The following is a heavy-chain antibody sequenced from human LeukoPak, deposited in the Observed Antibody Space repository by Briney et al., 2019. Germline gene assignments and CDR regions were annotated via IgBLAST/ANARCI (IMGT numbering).Heavy chain of an antibody. Sequence: QTSETLSLTCTVSGGSISSYYWSWIRQPPGKGLEWIGYICYSGSTNYNPSLKSRVTISVDTSKNQFSLELSSVTAADTAVYYCARQAGYSGVMDVWGQGTTVTVSS. D-gene: IGHD5-24*01. CDR3: ARQAGYSGVMDV. V-gene: IGHV4-59*08. CDR1: GGSISSYY. CDR2: ICYSGST. J-gene: IGHJ6*02.